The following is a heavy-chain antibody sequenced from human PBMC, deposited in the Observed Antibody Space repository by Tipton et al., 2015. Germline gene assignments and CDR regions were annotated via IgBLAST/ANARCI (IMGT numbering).Heavy chain of an antibody. CDR1: GYTLTSYD. CDR2: MNPKSGNT. Sequence: QLVQSGAEVKEPGASVKVSCKASGYTLTSYDINWVRQATGQGLEWMGWMNPKSGNTGYAQKFQGRVTMTRDTSTTTVYMELSSLRSEDTAVYYCARGDDYGTNSVDFWGLGTLVTVSS. V-gene: IGHV1-8*01. CDR3: ARGDDYGTNSVDF. D-gene: IGHD4-23*01. J-gene: IGHJ4*02.